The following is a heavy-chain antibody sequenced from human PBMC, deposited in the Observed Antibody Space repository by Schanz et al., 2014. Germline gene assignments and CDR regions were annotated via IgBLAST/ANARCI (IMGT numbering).Heavy chain of an antibody. D-gene: IGHD6-19*01. CDR1: GYTFSSNA. Sequence: EVQLVESGGGLVQPGGSLRLSCAASGYTFSSNAMSWVRQAPGKGLEWVSAISGSGDNTFYADSVRGRFTISRDNAKNSLYLQMNRLRAEDTAVYYCARDGQVFYSSGWYGTYSDHWGQGTLVTISS. CDR2: ISGSGDNT. CDR3: ARDGQVFYSSGWYGTYSDH. J-gene: IGHJ4*02. V-gene: IGHV3-23*04.